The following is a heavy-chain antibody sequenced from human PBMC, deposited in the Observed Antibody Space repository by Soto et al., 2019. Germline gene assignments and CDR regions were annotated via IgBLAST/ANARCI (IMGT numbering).Heavy chain of an antibody. V-gene: IGHV1-8*01. CDR3: ARGRGYCSSTSCHWYGMDV. J-gene: IGHJ6*02. CDR1: GYTFTSYD. CDR2: MNPNSGNT. Sequence: ASVKVSCKASGYTFTSYDINWVRQATGQGLEWMGWMNPNSGNTGYAQKFQGRVTMTRNTSISTAYMELSSLRSEDTAVYYCARGRGYCSSTSCHWYGMDVWGQGTTVTVSS. D-gene: IGHD2-2*01.